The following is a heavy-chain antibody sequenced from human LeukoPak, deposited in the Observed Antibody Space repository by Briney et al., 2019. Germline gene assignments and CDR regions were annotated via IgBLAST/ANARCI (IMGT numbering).Heavy chain of an antibody. V-gene: IGHV1-2*02. D-gene: IGHD3/OR15-3a*01. CDR1: GYTFTGYY. CDR2: INPNSGVT. CDR3: AREDSEGSQFDY. Sequence: GASVKVSCKASGYTFTGYYMHWVRQAPGQGLEWMGWINPNSGVTNYAQEFQGRVTLTRDTSIITAYMELSRLRSDDTAVYYCAREDSEGSQFDYWGQGTLVTVSP. J-gene: IGHJ4*02.